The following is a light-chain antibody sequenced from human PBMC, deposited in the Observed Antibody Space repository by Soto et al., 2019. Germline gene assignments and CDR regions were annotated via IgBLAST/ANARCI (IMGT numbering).Light chain of an antibody. CDR2: GAS. V-gene: IGKV3-20*01. CDR3: QQYGSSPWT. J-gene: IGKJ1*01. CDR1: QSVTSSY. Sequence: EVVLTQSPGTLSLSPGERATISCRASQSVTSSYLAWYQQKPGQAPRLLIYGASSRATGIPDRFSGSGSGADFTLTINRLEPEDFAMYYCQQYGSSPWTFGQGTKVQIK.